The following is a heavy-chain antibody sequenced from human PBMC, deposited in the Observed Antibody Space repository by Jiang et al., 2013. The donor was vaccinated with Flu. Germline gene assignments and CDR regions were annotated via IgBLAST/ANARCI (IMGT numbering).Heavy chain of an antibody. Sequence: QLVESGGGAVQPGRSLRLSCAPSGFIFSNYGMHWVRQAPGKGLEWVAVIWYDGSEKYYADSVKGRFTISRDNSKNTLYLQMNSLRDEDTAVYYCARMVTTQYFYYGMDVWGQGTSVTVSS. CDR2: IWYDGSEK. CDR3: ARMVTTQYFYYGMDV. CDR1: GFIFSNYG. V-gene: IGHV3-33*01. D-gene: IGHD4-17*01. J-gene: IGHJ6*02.